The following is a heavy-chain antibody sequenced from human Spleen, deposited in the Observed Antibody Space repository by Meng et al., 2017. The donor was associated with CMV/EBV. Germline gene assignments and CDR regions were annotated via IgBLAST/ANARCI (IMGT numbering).Heavy chain of an antibody. V-gene: IGHV1-2*02. CDR2: MNSNSGGS. D-gene: IGHD4-17*01. CDR3: ARGTAVTQADY. CDR1: GYSFTETY. J-gene: IGHJ4*02. Sequence: CKATGYSFTETYMHWVRQAPGQGLEWMGWMNSNSGGSNYAQKFQGRVTMTRDTSIDTAYMEVSSLRYDDTAVYYCARGTAVTQADYWGQGPLVTVSS.